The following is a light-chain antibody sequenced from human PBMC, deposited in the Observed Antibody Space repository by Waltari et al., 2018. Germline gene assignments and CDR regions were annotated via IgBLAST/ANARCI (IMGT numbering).Light chain of an antibody. V-gene: IGLV2-8*01. CDR2: EVS. Sequence: QAALTQPPSMSGSPGQSVTISCTGTSSDIGGYNRVSWYQQNPGKAPKLMIYEVSQRPSGVSDRFSGSKSGNTASLTISGLQAEDDADYYCSSYAGSNTGLFGGGTRLTVL. CDR3: SSYAGSNTGL. CDR1: SSDIGGYNR. J-gene: IGLJ2*01.